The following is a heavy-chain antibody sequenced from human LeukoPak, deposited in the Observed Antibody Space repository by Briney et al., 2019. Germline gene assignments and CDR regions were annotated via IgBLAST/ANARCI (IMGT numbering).Heavy chain of an antibody. CDR2: IIPIFGTA. D-gene: IGHD6-13*01. CDR3: ASENSRIDAFDI. V-gene: IGHV1-69*06. CDR1: GGTFSSYA. Sequence: ASVKVSCKASGGTFSSYAISWVRQAPGQGLEWMGGIIPIFGTANYAQKFQGRVTITADKSTSTAYMELSSLRSEDTAVYYCASENSRIDAFDIWGQGTMVTVSS. J-gene: IGHJ3*02.